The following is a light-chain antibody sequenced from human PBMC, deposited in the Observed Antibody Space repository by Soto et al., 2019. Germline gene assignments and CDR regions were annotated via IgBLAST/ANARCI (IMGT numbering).Light chain of an antibody. J-gene: IGKJ5*01. CDR1: QSVSSIY. Sequence: EIVLTQSPGTLSLSPGERATLSCRASQSVSSIYLAWYQQKPGQAPRLLIYGASSRATGIPDRFSGSGSGTDFTLTISRLEPEDFAVYYCQQFGTSPPSTFGQGTRLESK. CDR3: QQFGTSPPST. CDR2: GAS. V-gene: IGKV3-20*01.